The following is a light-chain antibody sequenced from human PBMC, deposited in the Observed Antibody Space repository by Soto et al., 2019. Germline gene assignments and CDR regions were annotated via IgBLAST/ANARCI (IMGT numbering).Light chain of an antibody. V-gene: IGLV2-14*01. J-gene: IGLJ1*01. CDR3: SSYTSSTPYV. CDR1: SSDVGGYNY. Sequence: QSLLTQPASVSGCPGQSITITHTGTSSDVGGYNYVSWYQQHPGKAPKLMIYDVSNRPSGVSNRFSGSKSGNTASLTISGLQAEDEADYYCSSYTSSTPYVFGTGTKVTVL. CDR2: DVS.